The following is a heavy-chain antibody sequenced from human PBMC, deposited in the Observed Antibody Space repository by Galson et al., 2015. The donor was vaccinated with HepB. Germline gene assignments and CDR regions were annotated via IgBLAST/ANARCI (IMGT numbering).Heavy chain of an antibody. CDR1: GFTFSRYA. CDR2: ISYDGSNK. V-gene: IGHV3-30*04. J-gene: IGHJ4*02. CDR3: ARFWRAYSSGWTRPYFDY. Sequence: SLRLSCAASGFTFSRYAMHWVRQAPGKGLEWVAVISYDGSNKYYADSVKGRFTISRDNSKNTLYLQMNSLRAEDTAVYYCARFWRAYSSGWTRPYFDYWGQGTLVTVSS. D-gene: IGHD6-19*01.